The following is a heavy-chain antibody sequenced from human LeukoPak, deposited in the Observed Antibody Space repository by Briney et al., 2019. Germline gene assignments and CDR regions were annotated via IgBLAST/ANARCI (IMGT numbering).Heavy chain of an antibody. J-gene: IGHJ3*02. CDR1: GGSFSGYY. CDR3: VRDWEGFNFDI. V-gene: IGHV4-34*01. CDR2: INHSGST. D-gene: IGHD1-26*01. Sequence: SETLSLTCAVYGGSFSGYYWSWIRQPPGKGLEWIGEINHSGSTNYNPALKSRVTISVDTSKNQFSLKLRSVTAADTAVYYCVRDWEGFNFDIWGQGTTVTVSS.